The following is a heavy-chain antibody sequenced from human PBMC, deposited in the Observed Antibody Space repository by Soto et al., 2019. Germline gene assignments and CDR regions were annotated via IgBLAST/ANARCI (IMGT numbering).Heavy chain of an antibody. CDR1: GFTFSSYS. J-gene: IGHJ3*02. CDR3: ARDLIIRYSSGWYGGAFDI. V-gene: IGHV3-21*01. D-gene: IGHD6-19*01. Sequence: EVQLVESGGGLVKPGGSLRLSCAASGFTFSSYSMNWVRQAPGKGLEWVSSISSSSSYIYYADSVKGRFTISRDNAKNSLYLQMNSLRAEDTAVYYCARDLIIRYSSGWYGGAFDIWGQGTMVTVSS. CDR2: ISSSSSYI.